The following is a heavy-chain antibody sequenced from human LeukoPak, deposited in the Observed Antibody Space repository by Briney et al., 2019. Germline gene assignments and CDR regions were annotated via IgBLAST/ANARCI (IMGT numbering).Heavy chain of an antibody. Sequence: GGSLRLSCAASGFTFSSYAMSWVRQAPGKGLEWVSGISGSGGSTYYADSVKGRFTISRDNSKNTLYLQMISLRVEDTAVYYCAKYSSSWYADSWGQGTLVSVSS. CDR2: ISGSGGST. V-gene: IGHV3-23*01. D-gene: IGHD6-13*01. CDR3: AKYSSSWYADS. J-gene: IGHJ4*02. CDR1: GFTFSSYA.